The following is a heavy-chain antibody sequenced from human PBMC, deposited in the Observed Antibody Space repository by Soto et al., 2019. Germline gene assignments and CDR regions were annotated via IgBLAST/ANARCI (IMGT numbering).Heavy chain of an antibody. V-gene: IGHV4-34*01. Sequence: SETLSLTCAVYGGSFSGYYWSWIRQPPGKGLEWIGEINHSGSTNYNPSLKSRVTISVDTSKNQFSLELSSVTAADTAVYYCARGKARIFGVVIIYYYGMDVWGQGTTVT. D-gene: IGHD3-3*01. CDR2: INHSGST. CDR1: GGSFSGYY. J-gene: IGHJ6*02. CDR3: ARGKARIFGVVIIYYYGMDV.